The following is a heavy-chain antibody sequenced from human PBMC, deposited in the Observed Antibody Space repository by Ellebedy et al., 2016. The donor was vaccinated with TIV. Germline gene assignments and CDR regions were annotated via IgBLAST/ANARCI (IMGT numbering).Heavy chain of an antibody. CDR3: ARPGVRYYYGMDV. V-gene: IGHV3-20*04. J-gene: IGHJ6*02. D-gene: IGHD3-10*01. CDR1: GFTFSSYA. CDR2: ISGDGGST. Sequence: PGGSLRLSCKASGFTFSSYAMTWVRQAPGKGLEWVSLISGDGGSTYYADSVKGRFTISRDNAKNSLYLQMNSLRAEDTALYYCARPGVRYYYGMDVWGQGTTVTVSS.